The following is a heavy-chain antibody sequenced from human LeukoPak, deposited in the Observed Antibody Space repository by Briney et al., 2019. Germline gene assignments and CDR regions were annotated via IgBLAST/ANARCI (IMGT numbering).Heavy chain of an antibody. D-gene: IGHD6-13*01. V-gene: IGHV3-53*01. CDR1: GFTVSSNY. J-gene: IGHJ4*02. Sequence: GGSLRLSCAASGFTVSSNYMSWVRQTPGKGLEWVSVIYSGGNTYHADSVKGRFTISRDSSKNTLHLQMNSLRAEDTAVYYCARRPSSSWYIDYWGQGTLVTVSS. CDR2: IYSGGNT. CDR3: ARRPSSSWYIDY.